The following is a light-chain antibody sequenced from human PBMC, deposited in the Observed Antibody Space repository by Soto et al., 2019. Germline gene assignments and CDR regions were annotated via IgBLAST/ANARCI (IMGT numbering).Light chain of an antibody. CDR2: KAS. J-gene: IGKJ5*01. V-gene: IGKV1-5*03. CDR1: QSISRW. CDR3: QQHNSFSIT. Sequence: DIRMAQYPSTLCGSGGDRGTIRCRASQSISRWLAWYQQKPGKAPNLLIYKASSLESGVPSRFSGSGSGTEFTLTINSLHADDFATYYCQQHNSFSITFGQGTRLEIK.